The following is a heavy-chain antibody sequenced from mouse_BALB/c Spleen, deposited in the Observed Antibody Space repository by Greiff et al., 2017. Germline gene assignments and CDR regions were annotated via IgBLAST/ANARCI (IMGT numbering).Heavy chain of an antibody. CDR2: INPYYGST. Sequence: EVQLKQTGPELVKPGASVKISCKASGYSFTDYIMLWVKQSHGKSLEWIGNINPYYGSTSYNLKFKGKATLTVDKSSSTAYMQLNSLTSEDSAVYYCARGGRYDGDWYFDVWGAGTTVTVSS. CDR3: ARGGRYDGDWYFDV. CDR1: GYSFTDYI. V-gene: IGHV1-39*01. J-gene: IGHJ1*01. D-gene: IGHD2-14*01.